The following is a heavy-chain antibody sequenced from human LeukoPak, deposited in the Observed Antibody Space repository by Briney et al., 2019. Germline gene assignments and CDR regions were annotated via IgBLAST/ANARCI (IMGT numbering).Heavy chain of an antibody. V-gene: IGHV3-53*01. J-gene: IGHJ6*02. CDR3: ARDRSRDSSGRNYYYYYGMDV. CDR1: GFTVSSNY. CDR2: IYSGGST. D-gene: IGHD3-22*01. Sequence: GGSLRLSCAASGFTVSSNYMSWVRQAPGKGLEWVSVIYSGGSTYYADSVKGRFTISRDNSKNTLYLQMTSLRAEDKAVYYCARDRSRDSSGRNYYYYYGMDVWGQGTTVTVSS.